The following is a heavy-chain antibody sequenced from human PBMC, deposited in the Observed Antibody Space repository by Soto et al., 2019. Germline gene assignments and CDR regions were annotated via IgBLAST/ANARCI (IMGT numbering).Heavy chain of an antibody. CDR3: AKDRYGDYGGSDY. D-gene: IGHD4-17*01. V-gene: IGHV3-23*01. CDR2: ITGSGGST. CDR1: GFTFSTYA. Sequence: EVQLLESGGGLVQPGGSLRLSCAASGFTFSTYAMIWVRQAPGKGLEWVSVITGSGGSTYYADSVKGRFTISRDTSKNTLCLQVNGLRAEDTAVYYCAKDRYGDYGGSDYWGQGTMVTVSS. J-gene: IGHJ4*02.